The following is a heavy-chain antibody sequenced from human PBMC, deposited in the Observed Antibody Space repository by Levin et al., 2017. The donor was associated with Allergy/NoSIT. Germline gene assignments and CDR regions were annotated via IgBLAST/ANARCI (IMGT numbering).Heavy chain of an antibody. Sequence: SQTLSLTCPVSGDSVRSYYWSWIRQPPGKGLEWIGHIYSSGSTNYNPSLKSRVTISRDTSNNQFSLKLMSVTAADTAVYYCATVKWGTGTWHFDDWGQGTLVTVSS. J-gene: IGHJ4*02. D-gene: IGHD1-7*01. V-gene: IGHV4-59*02. CDR1: GDSVRSYY. CDR2: IYSSGST. CDR3: ATVKWGTGTWHFDD.